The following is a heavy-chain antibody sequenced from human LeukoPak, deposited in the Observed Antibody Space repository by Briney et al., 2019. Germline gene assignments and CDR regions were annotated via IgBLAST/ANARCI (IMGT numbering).Heavy chain of an antibody. CDR2: INHSGST. CDR3: ARGGVFWRGHDFDY. CDR1: GGSFSGYY. J-gene: IGHJ4*02. Sequence: SETLSLTCAVYGGSFSGYYGSWIRQPPGKGLEWIGEINHSGSTNYNPSLKSRVTISVDTSKNQFSLKLSSVTAADTAVYYCARGGVFWRGHDFDYWGQGTLVTVSS. D-gene: IGHD3-3*01. V-gene: IGHV4-34*01.